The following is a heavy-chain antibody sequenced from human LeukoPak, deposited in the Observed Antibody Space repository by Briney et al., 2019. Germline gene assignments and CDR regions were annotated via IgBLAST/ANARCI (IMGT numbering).Heavy chain of an antibody. J-gene: IGHJ4*02. D-gene: IGHD3-22*01. CDR2: MNPNSGNT. V-gene: IGHV1-8*02. CDR3: ARDRGGMIVVVTSFDY. CDR1: GYTFTSYD. Sequence: ASVKVSCKASGYTFTSYDINWVRQATGQGLEWMGWMNPNSGNTGYAQKFQGRVTMTRDTSISTAYMELSRLRSDDTAVYYCARDRGGMIVVVTSFDYWGQGTLVTVSS.